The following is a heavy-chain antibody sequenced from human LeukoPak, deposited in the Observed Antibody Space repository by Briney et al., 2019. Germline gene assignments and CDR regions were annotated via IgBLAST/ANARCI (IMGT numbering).Heavy chain of an antibody. CDR3: ARGGAARLHFQN. CDR2: IYHSGST. V-gene: IGHV4-59*01. CDR1: GGSISTYY. J-gene: IGHJ1*01. Sequence: SETLSLTCTVSGGSISTYYWNWIRPPPGKGLEWIGYIYHSGSTNYNPSLQSRVTISVDTSKNQFSLSLNSVTAADTAVYYCARGGAARLHFQNWGQGTLVTVSS. D-gene: IGHD6-6*01.